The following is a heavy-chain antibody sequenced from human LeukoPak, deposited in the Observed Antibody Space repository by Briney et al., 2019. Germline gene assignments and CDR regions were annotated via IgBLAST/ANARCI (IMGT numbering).Heavy chain of an antibody. D-gene: IGHD1-1*01. V-gene: IGHV3-23*01. CDR3: ANPPLEPPFDY. Sequence: GGSLRLSCAASGFTFSSYAMSWVRQAPGKRLEWVSAISGSGGSTYYADSVKGRFTISRDNSKNTLYLQMNSLRAEDTAVYYCANPPLEPPFDYWGQGTPVTVSS. CDR1: GFTFSSYA. J-gene: IGHJ4*02. CDR2: ISGSGGST.